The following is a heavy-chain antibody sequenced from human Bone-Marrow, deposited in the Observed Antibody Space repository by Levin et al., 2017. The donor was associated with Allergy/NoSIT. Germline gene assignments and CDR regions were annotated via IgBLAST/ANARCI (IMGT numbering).Heavy chain of an antibody. J-gene: IGHJ3*02. CDR3: ARGSQAKDDALDN. V-gene: IGHV4-34*01. CDR2: ITHTGST. CDR1: GGSFSGYY. Sequence: SCAVEGGSFSGYYWIWIRQTPGKGPEWIGEITHTGSTNYNLSLEGRLTMSVDTSKNQFSLKLTSVTAADSAVYFCARGSQAKDDALDNWGQGTVVNVSS.